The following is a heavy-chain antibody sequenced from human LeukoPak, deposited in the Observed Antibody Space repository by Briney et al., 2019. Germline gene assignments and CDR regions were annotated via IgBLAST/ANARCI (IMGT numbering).Heavy chain of an antibody. V-gene: IGHV3-23*01. J-gene: IGHJ4*02. CDR1: GFIFSSYA. CDR2: ISRSGENT. D-gene: IGHD3-3*01. Sequence: GGSLRLSCAASGFIFSSYAMSWVRQAPGKGLEWVSAISRSGENTYYADSVKGRFTISRDNAKNSLYLQMNSLRAEDTAVYYCARCRYYDFWSGYDTLIDYWGQGTLVTVSS. CDR3: ARCRYYDFWSGYDTLIDY.